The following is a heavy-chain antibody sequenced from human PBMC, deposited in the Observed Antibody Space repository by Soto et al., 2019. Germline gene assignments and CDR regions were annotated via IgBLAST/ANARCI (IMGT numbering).Heavy chain of an antibody. CDR2: IIPIFGTA. J-gene: IGHJ3*02. CDR1: VGTFSSYA. CDR3: ASKTTVTTRDDAFDI. V-gene: IGHV1-69*12. D-gene: IGHD4-17*01. Sequence: QVQLVQSGAEVKKPGSSVKVSCKASVGTFSSYAISWVRQAPGQGLEWMGGIIPIFGTANYAQKFQGRVKIAEDESTSTAYMELSSLRSEDTAVYYCASKTTVTTRDDAFDIWGQGTMVTVSS.